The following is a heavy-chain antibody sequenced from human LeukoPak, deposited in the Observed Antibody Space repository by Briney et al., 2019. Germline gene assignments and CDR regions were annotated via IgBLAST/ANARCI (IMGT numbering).Heavy chain of an antibody. D-gene: IGHD3-16*02. CDR3: AREPRDIDSWVDY. Sequence: GGSLRLSCAASGFTFSRYSMNWVRQAPGKGLEWVSYISGSSGTIYYADSVKGRCTISRDNAKNSLYLQMNSLRDEDTAVYYCAREPRDIDSWVDYWGQGTLVTVSS. V-gene: IGHV3-48*02. CDR2: ISGSSGTI. CDR1: GFTFSRYS. J-gene: IGHJ4*02.